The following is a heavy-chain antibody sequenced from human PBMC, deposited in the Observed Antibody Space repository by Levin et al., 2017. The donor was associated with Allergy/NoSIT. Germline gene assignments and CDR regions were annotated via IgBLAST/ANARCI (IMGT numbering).Heavy chain of an antibody. J-gene: IGHJ4*02. CDR1: GFTFSSYA. V-gene: IGHV3-23*01. CDR3: AKDLGGYSYGYVRDY. Sequence: AGGSLRLSCAASGFTFSSYAMSWVRQAPGKGLEWVSAISGSGGSTYYADSVKGRFTISRDNSKNTLYLQMNSLRAEDTAVYYCAKDLGGYSYGYVRDYWGQGTLVTVSS. CDR2: ISGSGGST. D-gene: IGHD5-18*01.